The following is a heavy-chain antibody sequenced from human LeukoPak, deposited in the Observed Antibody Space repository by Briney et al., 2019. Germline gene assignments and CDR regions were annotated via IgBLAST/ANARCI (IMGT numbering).Heavy chain of an antibody. V-gene: IGHV3-30*18. J-gene: IGHJ4*02. CDR3: AKGSDDSSGYPNVFDY. D-gene: IGHD3-22*01. Sequence: PGRSLRLSCAASGFTFSSYGMQWVRQAPGKGLEWVAVISYDGSNKYYADSVKGRFTISRDNSKNTLYLQMNSLRAEDTAVYYCAKGSDDSSGYPNVFDYWGQGTLVTVSS. CDR2: ISYDGSNK. CDR1: GFTFSSYG.